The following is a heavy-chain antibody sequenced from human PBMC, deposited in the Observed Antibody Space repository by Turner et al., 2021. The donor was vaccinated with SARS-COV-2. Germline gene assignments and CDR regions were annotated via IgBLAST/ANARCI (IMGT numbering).Heavy chain of an antibody. J-gene: IGHJ4*02. Sequence: QLQLQESGPGLVKPSETLSLTCTVSGDSSSSSSFYWGWIRQSPGKGLEWIGNFYYSGNTYYNPSLKSRVTISADTSKKQFSLRLTSVTAADTAVYYCVRTPSGSYPHFNFWGQGTLVTVSS. CDR1: GDSSSSSSFY. V-gene: IGHV4-39*01. CDR2: FYYSGNT. D-gene: IGHD1-26*01. CDR3: VRTPSGSYPHFNF.